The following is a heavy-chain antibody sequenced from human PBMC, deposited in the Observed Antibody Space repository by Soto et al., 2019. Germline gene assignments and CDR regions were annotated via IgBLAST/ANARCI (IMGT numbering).Heavy chain of an antibody. D-gene: IGHD3-10*01. CDR1: GGTFSIYA. J-gene: IGHJ4*02. CDR3: ARPLLWFGELNL. CDR2: IIPIFGTA. V-gene: IGHV1-69*06. Sequence: GASVKVSCKASGGTFSIYAISGVVQAPGQGLEWMGGIIPIFGTANYAQKFQGRVTVTADKSTSTAYMELSSLRSEDTAVYYCARPLLWFGELNLWGQGTLVTVSS.